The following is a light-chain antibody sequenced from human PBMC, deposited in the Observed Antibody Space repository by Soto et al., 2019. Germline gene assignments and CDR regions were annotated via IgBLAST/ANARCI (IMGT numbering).Light chain of an antibody. Sequence: DFVMTQTPLSLSVAPGQPSSISCESSQSLLHITGETFLFWYLQKPGQSPQLLIYQVSTRVSGVPDRFSGSGSGTDFTLEISRVETDDVGIYYCMQSTQLPPTFGQGTRLEIK. CDR3: MQSTQLPPT. CDR2: QVS. CDR1: QSLLHITGETF. V-gene: IGKV2D-29*02. J-gene: IGKJ5*01.